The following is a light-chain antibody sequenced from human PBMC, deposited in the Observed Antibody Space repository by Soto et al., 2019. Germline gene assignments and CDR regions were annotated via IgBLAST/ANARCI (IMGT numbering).Light chain of an antibody. CDR2: SNN. J-gene: IGLJ3*02. CDR3: ASGDAMLGAVM. V-gene: IGLV1-47*02. Sequence: QSVLTQPPTASGTPGQRVFISCSGSSSNIGGTNYAYWYQQLPGAAPKLLMHSNNLRPSGVPERISGSKSGTSASLATSGLRSEDEAVYYCASGDAMLGAVMFGGGTKVIVL. CDR1: SSNIGGTNY.